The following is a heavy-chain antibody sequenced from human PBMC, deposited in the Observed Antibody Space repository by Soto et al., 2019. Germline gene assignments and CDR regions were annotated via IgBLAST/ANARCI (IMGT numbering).Heavy chain of an antibody. CDR1: GYTFTSYD. D-gene: IGHD6-13*01. CDR2: MNPNSGNT. V-gene: IGHV1-8*01. J-gene: IGHJ5*02. CDR3: ARERSPAGTGWFDP. Sequence: QVQLVQSGAEVKKPGASVKVSCKASGYTFTSYDINWMRQATGQGLEWMGWMNPNSGNTDYAQKFQGRVTMTRNTSISTAYMELSSLTSEDTAVYYCARERSPAGTGWFDPWGQGTLVTVSS.